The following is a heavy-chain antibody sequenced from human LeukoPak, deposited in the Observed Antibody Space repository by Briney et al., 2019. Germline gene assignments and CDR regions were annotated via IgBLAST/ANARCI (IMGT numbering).Heavy chain of an antibody. D-gene: IGHD3-10*01. V-gene: IGHV4-39*07. CDR2: IYYSGST. J-gene: IGHJ5*02. Sequence: SETLSLTCTVSGGSISSSSYYWGWIRQPPGEGLEWIGSIYYSGSTYYNPSLKSRVTISVDTSKNQFSLKLSSVTAADTAVYYCARAWAAMVRGVIEGDNWFDPWGQGTLVTVSS. CDR1: GGSISSSSYY. CDR3: ARAWAAMVRGVIEGDNWFDP.